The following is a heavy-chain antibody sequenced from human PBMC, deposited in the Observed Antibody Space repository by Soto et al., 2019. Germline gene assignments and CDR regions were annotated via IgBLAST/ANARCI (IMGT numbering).Heavy chain of an antibody. CDR1: GFTFSSYA. Sequence: GGSLRLSCAASGFTFSSYAMSWVRQAPGKGLEWVSAISGSGGSTYYADSVKGRFTISRDNSKNTLYLQMNSLRAEDTAVYYCAKASVRGHLSRGLYFDYWGQGTPVTVYS. CDR2: ISGSGGST. V-gene: IGHV3-23*01. CDR3: AKASVRGHLSRGLYFDY. J-gene: IGHJ4*02. D-gene: IGHD2-2*01.